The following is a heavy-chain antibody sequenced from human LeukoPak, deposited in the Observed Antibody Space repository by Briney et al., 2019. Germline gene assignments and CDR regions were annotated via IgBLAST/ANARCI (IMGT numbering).Heavy chain of an antibody. V-gene: IGHV3-23*01. CDR1: GFTFSSYA. J-gene: IGHJ3*02. CDR3: AKDQTAYSSRVNAFDI. D-gene: IGHD6-13*01. CDR2: ISGSGGST. Sequence: GGSLRLSCAASGFTFSSYAMSWVRQAPGKGLEWVSAISGSGGSTYYADSVKGRFTISRDNSKNTLYLQMNSLRAEDTAVYYCAKDQTAYSSRVNAFDIWGQGTMVTVSS.